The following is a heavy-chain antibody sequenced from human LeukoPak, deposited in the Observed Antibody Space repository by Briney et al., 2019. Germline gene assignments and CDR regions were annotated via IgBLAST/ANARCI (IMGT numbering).Heavy chain of an antibody. Sequence: GGSLRLSCAASRFTLCNYWMSWVRQGPGKGWEWVANIKQDGSETYYVDSVKGRFTISRDNAKNSLSLQMNSLRAEDMAVYYCARQRGSGCLDYWGQGTLVTVSS. J-gene: IGHJ4*02. CDR3: ARQRGSGCLDY. CDR2: IKQDGSET. CDR1: RFTLCNYW. V-gene: IGHV3-7*01. D-gene: IGHD6-19*01.